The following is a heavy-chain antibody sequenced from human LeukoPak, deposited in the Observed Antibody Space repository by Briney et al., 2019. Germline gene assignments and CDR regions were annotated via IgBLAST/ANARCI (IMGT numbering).Heavy chain of an antibody. V-gene: IGHV4-59*01. J-gene: IGHJ4*02. D-gene: IGHD3-10*01. CDR1: GDSISGFY. CDR2: IYYSGST. Sequence: PSETLSLTCTVSGDSISGFYWSWIRQPPGKGLEWIGYIYYSGSTNYDPSLKSRVTISVDTSKNQFSLKLTSVTAADTAVYYCARGSYGPAYFDYWGQGTLVTVSS. CDR3: ARGSYGPAYFDY.